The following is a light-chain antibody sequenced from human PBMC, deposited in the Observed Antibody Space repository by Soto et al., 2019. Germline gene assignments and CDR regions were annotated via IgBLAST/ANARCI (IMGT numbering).Light chain of an antibody. CDR1: QSVLYSPNNKNY. CDR3: QHYLTWPLT. J-gene: IGKJ4*01. CDR2: WAS. V-gene: IGKV4-1*01. Sequence: DIVMTQSPDSLTVSLGERATINCKSSQSVLYSPNNKNYLAWYQQKPGQPPKLLIYWASTRESGVPDRFSGTGSGTEFTLTISSLQSDDFAVYYCQHYLTWPLTFGGGTKVDIK.